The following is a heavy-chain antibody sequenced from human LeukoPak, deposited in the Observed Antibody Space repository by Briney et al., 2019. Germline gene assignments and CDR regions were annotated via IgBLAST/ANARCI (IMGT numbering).Heavy chain of an antibody. Sequence: GGSLRLSCAASGFAFSDYYMSWIRQAPGKGLEWVSYISSSGSTIYYADSVKGRFTISRDNAKNSLYLQMNSLRAEDTAVYYCARDLYAYDFWSGYYLWGQGTLVTVSS. CDR1: GFAFSDYY. D-gene: IGHD3-3*01. CDR2: ISSSGSTI. V-gene: IGHV3-11*04. J-gene: IGHJ4*02. CDR3: ARDLYAYDFWSGYYL.